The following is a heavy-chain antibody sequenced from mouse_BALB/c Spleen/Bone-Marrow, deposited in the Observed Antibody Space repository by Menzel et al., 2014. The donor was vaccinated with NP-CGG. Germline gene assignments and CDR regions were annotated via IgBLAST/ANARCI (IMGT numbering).Heavy chain of an antibody. CDR3: AMLSYYERFAY. Sequence: EVKLMESGGGLVQPGGSLKLSCAASGFDFSRYWMSWVRQAPGKGLEWIGEINPDSSTINYTPSLKDKFIISRDNAKNTLYLQMSKVRYEDAAFYYCAMLSYYERFAYWGQGTLVTVSA. CDR1: GFDFSRYW. V-gene: IGHV4-1*02. CDR2: INPDSSTI. D-gene: IGHD1-1*01. J-gene: IGHJ3*01.